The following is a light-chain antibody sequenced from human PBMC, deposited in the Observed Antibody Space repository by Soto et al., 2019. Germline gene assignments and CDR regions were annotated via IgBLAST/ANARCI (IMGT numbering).Light chain of an antibody. CDR2: DVS. CDR3: SSYGGSVTSY. CDR1: SSDIGAYNY. V-gene: IGLV2-14*01. J-gene: IGLJ2*01. Sequence: QSALTQPASVSGSPGQSIAISCTGTSSDIGAYNYVSWYQQLPGKAPKLLIYDVSHRPSGVSDRFSGSKSGNTASLTISGLQADDEADYYCSSYGGSVTSYLGGGTKLTVL.